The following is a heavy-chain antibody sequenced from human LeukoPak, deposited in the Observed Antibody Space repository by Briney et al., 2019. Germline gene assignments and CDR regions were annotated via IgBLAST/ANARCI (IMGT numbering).Heavy chain of an antibody. CDR3: ARADQWDGYKYYFDY. CDR2: ISAYNGNT. D-gene: IGHD5-24*01. J-gene: IGHJ4*02. CDR1: GYTFTSYG. V-gene: IGHV1-18*01. Sequence: ASVKVPCKASGYTFTSYGISWVRQAPGQGLEWMGWISAYNGNTNYAQKLQGRVTMTTDTSTSTAYMELSSLRSEDTAMYYCARADQWDGYKYYFDYWGQGTLVTVSS.